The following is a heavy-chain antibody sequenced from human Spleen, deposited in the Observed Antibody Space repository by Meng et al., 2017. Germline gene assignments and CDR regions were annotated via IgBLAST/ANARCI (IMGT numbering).Heavy chain of an antibody. CDR2: INPKSGDT. Sequence: SVKVSCKASGYTFPDYWLHWVRRARGQGLEWMGRINPKSGDTHYAQRFQGRVTMTGDTSISTAYMELSGLRSDDTAMYYCARDEDISAAGKLFGDYWGQGTLVTVSS. CDR1: GYTFPDYW. V-gene: IGHV1-2*06. J-gene: IGHJ4*02. D-gene: IGHD6-13*01. CDR3: ARDEDISAAGKLFGDY.